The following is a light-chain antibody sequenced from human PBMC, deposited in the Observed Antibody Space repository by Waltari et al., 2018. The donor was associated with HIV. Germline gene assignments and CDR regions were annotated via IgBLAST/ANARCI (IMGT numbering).Light chain of an antibody. Sequence: QSVLTQPPSVSGAPGQRVTISCTGSSSHIGAGYDVHWYQQFPGTAPKPLLYGNSNRPSGVPDRFSGSKSGTSASLAITGLQAEDEADYYCQSYDSNLSGVFGGGTKLTVL. J-gene: IGLJ2*01. V-gene: IGLV1-40*01. CDR3: QSYDSNLSGV. CDR1: SSHIGAGYD. CDR2: GNS.